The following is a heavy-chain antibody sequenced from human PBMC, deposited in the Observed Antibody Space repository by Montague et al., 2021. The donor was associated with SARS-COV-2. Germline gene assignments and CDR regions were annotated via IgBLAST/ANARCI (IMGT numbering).Heavy chain of an antibody. CDR2: IQTSGTS. Sequence: TLSLTCSVSGDSMSSGSYFWTWIRQPAGKGLEWIGHIQTSGTSNYNPSLRSRITMSIDTSKNQFSLKLSSVTAADTAVYFCTRLSLGWNTDWGQGTLVTVSS. D-gene: IGHD1-1*01. CDR1: GDSMSSGSYF. V-gene: IGHV4-61*09. J-gene: IGHJ1*01. CDR3: TRLSLGWNTD.